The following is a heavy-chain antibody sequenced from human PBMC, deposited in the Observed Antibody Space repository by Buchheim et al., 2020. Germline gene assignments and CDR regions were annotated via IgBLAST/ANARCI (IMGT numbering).Heavy chain of an antibody. CDR3: ARGDCSSTSCHYYYYGMDV. CDR2: ISSSSSTI. CDR1: GFTFSSYS. Sequence: EVQLVESGGGLVQPGGSLRLSCAASGFTFSSYSMNWVRQAPGKGLEWVSYISSSSSTIYYADSVKGRFTISRDNAKNSLYLQMNSRRAEDTAVYYCARGDCSSTSCHYYYYGMDVWGQGTT. J-gene: IGHJ6*02. V-gene: IGHV3-48*01. D-gene: IGHD2-2*01.